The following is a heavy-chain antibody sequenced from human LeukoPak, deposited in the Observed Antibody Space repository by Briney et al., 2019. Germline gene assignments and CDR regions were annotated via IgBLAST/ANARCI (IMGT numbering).Heavy chain of an antibody. J-gene: IGHJ4*02. Sequence: PGGSLRLSCAASGFTFSSYEMNWVRQAPGKGLEWVSYISSSGSTIYYADSVKGRFTISRDNAKNSLYLQMNSLRAEDTAVYYCAGSNGWLDYWGQGTLVTVSP. CDR2: ISSSGSTI. V-gene: IGHV3-48*03. D-gene: IGHD3-10*01. CDR3: AGSNGWLDY. CDR1: GFTFSSYE.